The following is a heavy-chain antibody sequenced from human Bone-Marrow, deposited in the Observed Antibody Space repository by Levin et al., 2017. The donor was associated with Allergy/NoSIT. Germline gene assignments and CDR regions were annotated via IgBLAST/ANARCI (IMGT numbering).Heavy chain of an antibody. Sequence: GESLKISCAASGFTFSDYYMSWMRQAPGKGLEWVSHISSSGSTIYYADSVKGRFTISRDNAKNSLYLQMNSLRAEDTAVYYCAAQNGQWLAHFDYWGQGTRVTVSS. CDR1: GFTFSDYY. D-gene: IGHD6-19*01. V-gene: IGHV3-11*01. CDR2: ISSSGSTI. CDR3: AAQNGQWLAHFDY. J-gene: IGHJ4*02.